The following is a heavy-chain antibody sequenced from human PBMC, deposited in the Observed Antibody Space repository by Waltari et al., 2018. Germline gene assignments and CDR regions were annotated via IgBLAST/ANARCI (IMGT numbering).Heavy chain of an antibody. CDR3: ASVMVQGNPHDY. Sequence: EVQLVESGGGLVKPGGSLRLSCAASGFTFSSYSMNWVRQAPGKGLEWVSSISSSSSYIYYADSVKGRFTTSRDNAKNSLYLQMNSLRAEDTVVYYCASVMVQGNPHDYWGQGTLVTVSS. CDR1: GFTFSSYS. V-gene: IGHV3-21*01. D-gene: IGHD3-10*01. J-gene: IGHJ4*02. CDR2: ISSSSSYI.